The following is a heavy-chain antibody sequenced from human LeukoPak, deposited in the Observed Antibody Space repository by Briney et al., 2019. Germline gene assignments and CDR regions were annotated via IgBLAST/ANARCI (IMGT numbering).Heavy chain of an antibody. CDR3: ARGRAASFDN. CDR1: GFTFSNYW. Sequence: GGSLRLSCAASGFTFSNYWMCWVRQAPGKGLEWVANINEGGSEEYYVDSVKGRFTISRDNAENSLYLQMNSLRGEDTAVYYCARGRAASFDNWGQGTLVTVSS. J-gene: IGHJ4*02. D-gene: IGHD6-13*01. CDR2: INEGGSEE. V-gene: IGHV3-7*03.